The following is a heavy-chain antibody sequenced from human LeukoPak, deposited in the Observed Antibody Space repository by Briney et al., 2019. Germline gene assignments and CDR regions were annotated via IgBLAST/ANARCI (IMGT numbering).Heavy chain of an antibody. D-gene: IGHD2-2*01. Sequence: PSETLSLTCTVSGVSISSGGYYWRWTRQHPGKGLEWIGYIYYSGSTYYNPSLKSRATISVDTSKNPLSLKLSSVTAADTAVYYCARDRGRYCSSTSCLGRFDPWGQGTLVTVSS. CDR2: IYYSGST. V-gene: IGHV4-31*03. J-gene: IGHJ5*02. CDR3: ARDRGRYCSSTSCLGRFDP. CDR1: GVSISSGGYY.